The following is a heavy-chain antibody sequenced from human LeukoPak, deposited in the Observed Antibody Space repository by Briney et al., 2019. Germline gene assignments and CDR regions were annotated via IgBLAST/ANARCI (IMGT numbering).Heavy chain of an antibody. CDR1: GYSISSGYY. CDR3: ARVVGFNYYFDS. Sequence: SETLSLTCTVSGYSISSGYYWGWIRQPPGKGLECIGSIYHSGSTYYNPSLKSRVTISVDTSNNHFALKLSSVTAADTAVYYRARVVGFNYYFDSWGQGTVVTVSS. D-gene: IGHD1-1*01. J-gene: IGHJ4*02. CDR2: IYHSGST. V-gene: IGHV4-38-2*02.